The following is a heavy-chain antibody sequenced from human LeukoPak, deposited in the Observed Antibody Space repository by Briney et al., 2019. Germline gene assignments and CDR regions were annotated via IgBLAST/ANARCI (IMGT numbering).Heavy chain of an antibody. CDR3: ASPGYDFWSGYST. CDR2: IKQDGSEK. Sequence: GGSLRLSCAASGFTFSSYWMSWVRQAPGKGLEWVANIKQDGSEKYYVDSVKGRFTISRDNAKNSLYLQMNSLRAEDTAVYYCASPGYDFWSGYSTWGQGTLVTVSS. V-gene: IGHV3-7*01. J-gene: IGHJ4*02. D-gene: IGHD3-3*01. CDR1: GFTFSSYW.